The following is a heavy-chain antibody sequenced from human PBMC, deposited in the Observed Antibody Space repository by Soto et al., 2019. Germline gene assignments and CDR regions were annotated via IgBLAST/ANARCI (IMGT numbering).Heavy chain of an antibody. D-gene: IGHD2-2*01. CDR1: GFIFNSYW. V-gene: IGHV3-74*01. Sequence: PGGSLRLSCAASGFIFNSYWMHWVRQAPGKGLVWVSRINTDESSRSYADSVKGRLTISRDNAKNTLYLQMSSLRAEDTAVYFCARDRVPQLGYYGMDVWGQGTTVTVSS. J-gene: IGHJ6*02. CDR3: ARDRVPQLGYYGMDV. CDR2: INTDESSR.